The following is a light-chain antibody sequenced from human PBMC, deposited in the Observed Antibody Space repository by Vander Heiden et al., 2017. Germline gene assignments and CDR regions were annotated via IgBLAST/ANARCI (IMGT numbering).Light chain of an antibody. CDR1: QSIGSY. CDR3: QQSYSTPAT. CDR2: ATS. J-gene: IGKJ4*01. V-gene: IGKV1-39*01. Sequence: DIQMTQSPSSLSASVGDRVTITCRASQSIGSYLNWYPQKPGKAPKLLIYATSSLQSGVPSRFSGSGSGTDFTLTISSLQPEDFATYYCQQSYSTPATFGGGTKVEIK.